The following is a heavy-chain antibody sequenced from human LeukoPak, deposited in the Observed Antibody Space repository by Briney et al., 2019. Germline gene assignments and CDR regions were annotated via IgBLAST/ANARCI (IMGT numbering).Heavy chain of an antibody. CDR2: IFPGDSDT. V-gene: IGHV5-51*01. CDR1: GYSFTTYW. D-gene: IGHD1/OR15-1a*01. J-gene: IGHJ4*02. CDR3: ATSESQTKFDY. Sequence: GESLKISCKGSGYSFTTYWIGWVRQMPGKGLEWMGIIFPGDSDTIYSPSFQGQVTISADKSINTAYLQWSSLKASDTAMYYCATSESQTKFDYWGQGTLVTASS.